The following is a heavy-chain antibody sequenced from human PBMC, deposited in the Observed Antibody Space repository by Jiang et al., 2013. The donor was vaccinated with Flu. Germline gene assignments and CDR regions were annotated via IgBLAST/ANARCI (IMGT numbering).Heavy chain of an antibody. D-gene: IGHD2-8*01. CDR1: GFTFSSYG. Sequence: GRSLRLSCAASGFTFSSYGMHWVRQAPGKGLEWVAVISYDGSNKYYADFVKGRFTISRDNSKNTLYLQMNSLRAEDTAVYYCAKDLGDIVLMVYAIRGSYYGMDVWGQGTTVTVSS. V-gene: IGHV3-30*18. CDR2: ISYDGSNK. J-gene: IGHJ6*02. CDR3: AKDLGDIVLMVYAIRGSYYGMDV.